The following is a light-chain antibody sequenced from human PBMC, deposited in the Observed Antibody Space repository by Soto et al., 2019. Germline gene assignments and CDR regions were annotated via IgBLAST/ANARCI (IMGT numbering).Light chain of an antibody. CDR3: AAWDDSLSGQVV. J-gene: IGLJ2*01. V-gene: IGLV1-47*01. CDR2: RNN. Sequence: QSVLTQPPSVSGTPGQRVTISCSGSSSNIGSNYVYWYQQLPGTAPKLLIYRNNQRPSGVPDRFSGSKSGTSASLAISGLRSEDEADYYCAAWDDSLSGQVVFGGGTQLTVL. CDR1: SSNIGSNY.